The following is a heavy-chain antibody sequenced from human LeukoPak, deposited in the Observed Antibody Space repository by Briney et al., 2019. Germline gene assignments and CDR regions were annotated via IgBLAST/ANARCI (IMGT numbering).Heavy chain of an antibody. V-gene: IGHV3-48*03. CDR1: GFTFGNEE. J-gene: IGHJ4*02. Sequence: GGSLRLSCAVSGFTFGNEEMSWLRQTPGKGMEWVAYISSSGSHIHYGESVKGRFTISRDNAKNSLYLQMNSLRTDDTGVYYCARGGSYASFDYCGQGAL. CDR2: ISSSGSHI. CDR3: ARGGSYASFDY. D-gene: IGHD3-16*01.